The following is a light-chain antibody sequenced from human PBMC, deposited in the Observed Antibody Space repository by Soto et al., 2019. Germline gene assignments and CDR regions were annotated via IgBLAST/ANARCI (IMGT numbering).Light chain of an antibody. Sequence: QSALTQPASVSGSPGQSITISCTGTSSDVGGYNYVSWYQQHPGKAPKVMIYEVSHRPSGVSDRFSGSKSGNTASLTISGLQAEDEADYYCSSYTSSSTQVFGTGTKLTVL. CDR3: SSYTSSSTQV. CDR2: EVS. CDR1: SSDVGGYNY. V-gene: IGLV2-14*01. J-gene: IGLJ1*01.